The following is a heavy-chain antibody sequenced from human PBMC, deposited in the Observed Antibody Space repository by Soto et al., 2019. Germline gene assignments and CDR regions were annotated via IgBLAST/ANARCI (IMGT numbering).Heavy chain of an antibody. CDR2: INPSGGST. J-gene: IGHJ3*02. D-gene: IGHD2-2*01. V-gene: IGHV1-46*03. CDR3: ARVGYCSSTSCSQGAFDI. CDR1: GYTFTSYY. Sequence: ASVKVSCKASGYTFTSYYMHWVRQAPGQGLEWMGIINPSGGSTSYAQKFQGRVTMARDTSTSTVYMELSSLRSEDTAVYYCARVGYCSSTSCSQGAFDIWGQGTMVTVSS.